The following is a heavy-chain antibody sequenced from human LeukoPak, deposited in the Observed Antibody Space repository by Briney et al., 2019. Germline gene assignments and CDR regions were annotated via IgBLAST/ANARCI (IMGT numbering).Heavy chain of an antibody. V-gene: IGHV3-30*02. CDR2: ISFDGSQK. Sequence: PGGSLRLSGAASGFNFSNYGMHWVRQAPGKGLEWVALISFDGSQKYYDDSVKGRFTSSRDNSKSTVYLQMNSLTVEDAAVYYCSKDLTSDFGGDLDPWGQGTLVTVSS. CDR3: SKDLTSDFGGDLDP. D-gene: IGHD3-10*01. CDR1: GFNFSNYG. J-gene: IGHJ5*02.